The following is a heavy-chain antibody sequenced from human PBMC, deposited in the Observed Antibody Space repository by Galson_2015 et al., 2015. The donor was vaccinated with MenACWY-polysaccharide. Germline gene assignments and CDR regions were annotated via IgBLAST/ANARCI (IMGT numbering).Heavy chain of an antibody. J-gene: IGHJ4*02. CDR1: GYTLTELS. V-gene: IGHV1-24*01. Sequence: SVKVSCKVSGYTLTELSMHWVRQAPGKGLEWMGGFEPEDGETIYAQKFQGRVTMTEDTSTDTAYMELSSLRSEDTAVYYCATDWHGNYDSSGFNYWGQGTLVTVSS. CDR2: FEPEDGET. CDR3: ATDWHGNYDSSGFNY. D-gene: IGHD3-22*01.